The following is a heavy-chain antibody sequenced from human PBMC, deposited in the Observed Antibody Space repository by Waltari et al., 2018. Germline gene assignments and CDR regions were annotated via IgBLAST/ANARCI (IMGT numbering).Heavy chain of an antibody. CDR3: ARNSGNYSFLY. D-gene: IGHD1-26*01. Sequence: QVQLQESGPGLLKPSETLSLTCAVSGYSISGYFWGWIRPPPGKGLEWNGSISTRGRTYSTPSLKSRVTMSVDTSKNQCSLQLSSVTAADTAVYYCARNSGNYSFLYWGQGTLVTVSS. V-gene: IGHV4-38-2*01. CDR2: ISTRGRT. CDR1: GYSISGYF. J-gene: IGHJ4*02.